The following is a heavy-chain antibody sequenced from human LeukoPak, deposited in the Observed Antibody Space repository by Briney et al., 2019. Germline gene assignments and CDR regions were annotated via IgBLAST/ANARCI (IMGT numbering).Heavy chain of an antibody. CDR2: IIPILDIA. J-gene: IGHJ6*02. V-gene: IGHV1-69*04. D-gene: IGHD3-10*01. CDR1: GGTFSSYA. CDR3: ARDQGVIAPPPYGLDV. Sequence: ASVKVSCKASGGTFSSYALTWVRQAPGQGLEWMGRIIPILDIANYAQTFQGRVTITADKSTSTAYIELSSLSSEDTAVYYCARDQGVIAPPPYGLDVWGQGTTVTVS.